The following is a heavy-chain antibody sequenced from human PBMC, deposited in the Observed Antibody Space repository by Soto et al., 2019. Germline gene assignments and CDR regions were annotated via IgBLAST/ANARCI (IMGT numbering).Heavy chain of an antibody. CDR2: INSDGSST. V-gene: IGHV3-74*01. CDR1: GLTFSSYW. D-gene: IGHD6-13*01. J-gene: IGHJ4*02. Sequence: PGGSLRLSCAASGLTFSSYWMHWVRQAPGKGLVWVSSINSDGSSTKYADSVKGRFTISRDNAKNTLFLQMDSLRAEDTAVYYCTRNSRRYYFDYWGQGTLVTVCS. CDR3: TRNSRRYYFDY.